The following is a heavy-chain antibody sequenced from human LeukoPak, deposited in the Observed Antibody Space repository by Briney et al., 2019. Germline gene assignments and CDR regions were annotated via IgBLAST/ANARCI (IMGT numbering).Heavy chain of an antibody. V-gene: IGHV4-61*10. CDR2: IYYSGST. D-gene: IGHD3-10*01. CDR3: ARLPPSYGSGSYYYYYYYMDV. J-gene: IGHJ6*03. Sequence: SETLSLTCTVSGDSISRGSYYWNRIRQPAGKGLEWIGRIYYSGSTNYNPSLKSRVTISVDTSKNQFSLKLSSVTAADTAVYYCARLPPSYGSGSYYYYYYYMDVWGKGTTVTISS. CDR1: GDSISRGSYY.